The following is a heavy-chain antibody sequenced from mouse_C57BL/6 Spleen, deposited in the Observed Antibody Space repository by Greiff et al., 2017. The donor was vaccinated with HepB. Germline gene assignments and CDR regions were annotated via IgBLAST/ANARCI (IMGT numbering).Heavy chain of an antibody. CDR2: IYPGDGDT. D-gene: IGHD4-1*01. Sequence: QVQLKESGPELVKPGASVKISCKASGYAFSSSWMNWVKQRPGKGLEWIGRIYPGDGDTNYNGKFKGKATLTADKSSSTAYMQLSSLTSEDSAVYFCAKLGRVAYWGQGTLVTVSA. J-gene: IGHJ3*01. CDR3: AKLGRVAY. CDR1: GYAFSSSW. V-gene: IGHV1-82*01.